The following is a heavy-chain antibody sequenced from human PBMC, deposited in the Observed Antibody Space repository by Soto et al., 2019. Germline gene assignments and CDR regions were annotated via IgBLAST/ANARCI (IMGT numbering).Heavy chain of an antibody. V-gene: IGHV2-5*02. J-gene: IGHJ4*02. D-gene: IGHD3-10*01. CDR1: GFSLSTSGVG. CDR3: AHRGRGDLGY. CDR2: IYWDDDK. Sequence: QITLKESGPTLVKPTQTLTLTCTFSGFSLSTSGVGVGWIRQPPGKALEWLALIYWDDDKRYSPSLKSRLTITKVTSKNQVVLTMTNMDPVDTATYYCAHRGRGDLGYWGQGTLVTVSS.